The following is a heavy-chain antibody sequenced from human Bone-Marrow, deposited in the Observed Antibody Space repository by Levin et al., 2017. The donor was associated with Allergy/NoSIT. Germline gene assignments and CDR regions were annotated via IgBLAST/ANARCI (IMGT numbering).Heavy chain of an antibody. Sequence: GGSLRLSCAASGFTFGNYAMNWVRQTPGKRLEWVSVISDTGQSTFYADSVKGRFTISRDNSKNMVFLQMNSLRAEDTASYYCAKEIAGVGYFYYGMDVWGQGTTVTV. D-gene: IGHD6-13*01. V-gene: IGHV3-23*01. CDR3: AKEIAGVGYFYYGMDV. CDR2: ISDTGQST. CDR1: GFTFGNYA. J-gene: IGHJ6*02.